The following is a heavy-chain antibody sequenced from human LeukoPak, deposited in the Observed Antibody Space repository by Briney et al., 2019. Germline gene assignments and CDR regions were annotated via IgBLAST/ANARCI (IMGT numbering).Heavy chain of an antibody. J-gene: IGHJ6*04. CDR2: ISYDGSNK. D-gene: IGHD2-2*01. Sequence: PGGSLRLSCAASGFTFSSYGMHWVRQAPGKGLEWVAVISYDGSNKYCADSVKGRFTISRDNSKNTLYLQMNSLRAEDTAVYYCAKEANIVVVPAARYYYGMDVWGKGTTVTVSS. CDR3: AKEANIVVVPAARYYYGMDV. CDR1: GFTFSSYG. V-gene: IGHV3-30*18.